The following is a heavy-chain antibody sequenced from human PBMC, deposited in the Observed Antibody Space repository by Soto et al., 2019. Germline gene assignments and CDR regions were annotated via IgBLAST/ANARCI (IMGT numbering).Heavy chain of an antibody. V-gene: IGHV4-31*03. Sequence: QVQLEESGPGLVKPSQALSLTCTVSRGSITRGGYNWSWLRQRPGKGPEWIGYIFFSGGTYYNPSLESRATISIDTSKNQFYLRLNSVTAADTAVYFCVTEIRRVFESWGQGTLVAVSA. J-gene: IGHJ4*02. CDR1: RGSITRGGYN. CDR2: IFFSGGT. CDR3: VTEIRRVFES.